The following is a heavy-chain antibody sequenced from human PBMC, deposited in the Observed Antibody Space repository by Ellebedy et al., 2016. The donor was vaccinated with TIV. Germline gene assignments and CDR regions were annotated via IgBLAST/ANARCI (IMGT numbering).Heavy chain of an antibody. J-gene: IGHJ4*02. D-gene: IGHD3-16*02. Sequence: SETLSLTCTVSGGSISSYYWSWIRQPAGKGLEWIGRIYTSGSTYYNPSLKSRVTISVDTSKNQFSLKLSSVTAADTAGYYCARGIVRYPYRAGLDYWGQGTLVTVSS. CDR3: ARGIVRYPYRAGLDY. V-gene: IGHV4-4*07. CDR1: GGSISSYY. CDR2: IYTSGST.